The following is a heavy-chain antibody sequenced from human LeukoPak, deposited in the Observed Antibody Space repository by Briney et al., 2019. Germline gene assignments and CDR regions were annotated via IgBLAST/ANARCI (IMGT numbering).Heavy chain of an antibody. Sequence: ASVKVSCKASGYTFTSYDINWVRQATGQGLEWMGWMNPNSGNTNYAQKLQGRVTMTTGTSTSTAYMELRSLRSDDTAVYYCARGVPAAIPYYYYGMDVWGQGTTVTVSS. CDR2: MNPNSGNT. D-gene: IGHD2-2*02. CDR3: ARGVPAAIPYYYYGMDV. CDR1: GYTFTSYD. J-gene: IGHJ6*02. V-gene: IGHV1-8*01.